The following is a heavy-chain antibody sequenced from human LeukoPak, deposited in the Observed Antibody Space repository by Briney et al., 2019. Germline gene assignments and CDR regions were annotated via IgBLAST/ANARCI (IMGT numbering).Heavy chain of an antibody. CDR2: IYSGGST. J-gene: IGHJ5*02. Sequence: GGSLRLSCAASGFTVSSNYMSWVRQAPGKGLEWVSVIYSGGSTYYADSVKGRFTISRHNSKNTLYLQMNSLRAEDTAVYYCARDLGRSSYNWFDPWGQGTLVTVSS. D-gene: IGHD6-13*01. CDR1: GFTVSSNY. V-gene: IGHV3-53*04. CDR3: ARDLGRSSYNWFDP.